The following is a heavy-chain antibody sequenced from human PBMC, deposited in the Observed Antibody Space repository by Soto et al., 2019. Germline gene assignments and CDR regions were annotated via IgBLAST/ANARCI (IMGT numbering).Heavy chain of an antibody. Sequence: QVQLQQWGAGLLKPSETLSLTCAVYGGSFSGYYWSWIRQPPGKGLEWIGEINHSGSTNYNPSLKRRGTISGDTSKNQFSLKLSAVTAADTAVYYCARGRYSSSWYRACWFDPWGQGTLVTVSS. D-gene: IGHD6-13*01. CDR2: INHSGST. CDR1: GGSFSGYY. V-gene: IGHV4-34*01. J-gene: IGHJ5*02. CDR3: ARGRYSSSWYRACWFDP.